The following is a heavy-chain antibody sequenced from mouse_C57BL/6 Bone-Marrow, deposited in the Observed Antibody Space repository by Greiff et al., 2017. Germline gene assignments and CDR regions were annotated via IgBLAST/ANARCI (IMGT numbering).Heavy chain of an antibody. Sequence: VQLQQSGTVLARPGASVKMSCKTSGYTFTSYWMHWVKQRPGQGLEWIGAIYPGNSDTSYNQKFKGKDKLTAVTSASTAYMELSSLTNEDSAVYYCTSWAPYYGSSYPYYAMDYWGQGTSVTVSS. V-gene: IGHV1-5*01. CDR1: GYTFTSYW. CDR2: IYPGNSDT. J-gene: IGHJ4*01. D-gene: IGHD1-1*01. CDR3: TSWAPYYGSSYPYYAMDY.